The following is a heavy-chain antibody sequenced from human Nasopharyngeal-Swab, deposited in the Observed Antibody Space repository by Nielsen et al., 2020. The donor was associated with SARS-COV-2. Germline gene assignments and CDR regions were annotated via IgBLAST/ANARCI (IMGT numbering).Heavy chain of an antibody. CDR1: GYTFTGYY. CDR3: AKDQRTTMIVVVINAPLLDY. J-gene: IGHJ4*02. D-gene: IGHD3-22*01. Sequence: ASVKVSCKASGYTFTGYYMHWVRQAPGQGLEWMGWINPNSGGTNYAQKFQGRVTITADKSTSTAYMELSSLRSEDTAVYYCAKDQRTTMIVVVINAPLLDYWGQGTLVTVSS. CDR2: INPNSGGT. V-gene: IGHV1-2*02.